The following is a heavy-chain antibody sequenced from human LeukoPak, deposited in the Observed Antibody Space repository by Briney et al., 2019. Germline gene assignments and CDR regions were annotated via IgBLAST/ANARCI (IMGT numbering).Heavy chain of an antibody. CDR2: IIPIFGTA. Sequence: SVKVSCKASGGTFSSYAISWVRQAPGQGLEWMGGIIPIFGTANYAQKFQGRVTITADESTSTAYMELSSLRSEDTAVYYCARRGISYYDSSGYPSDAFDIWGQGTMVSVSS. J-gene: IGHJ3*02. CDR3: ARRGISYYDSSGYPSDAFDI. CDR1: GGTFSSYA. D-gene: IGHD3-22*01. V-gene: IGHV1-69*13.